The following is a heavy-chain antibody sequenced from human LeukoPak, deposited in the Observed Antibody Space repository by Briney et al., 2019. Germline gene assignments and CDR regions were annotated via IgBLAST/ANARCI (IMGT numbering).Heavy chain of an antibody. D-gene: IGHD4/OR15-4a*01. CDR1: GFTFDDYG. V-gene: IGHV3-30*18. Sequence: GRSLRLSCAASGFTFDDYGMSWVRQAPGKGLEWVAVISYDGPNKYYADSVKGRFTISRDNPKNTQYLQMNSLRTEDTAVYYCAKGMARFGYGALLDYWGQGTLVTVSS. CDR3: AKGMARFGYGALLDY. CDR2: ISYDGPNK. J-gene: IGHJ4*02.